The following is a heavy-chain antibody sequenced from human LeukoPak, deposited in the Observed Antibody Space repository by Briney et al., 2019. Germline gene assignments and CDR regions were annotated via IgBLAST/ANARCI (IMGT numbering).Heavy chain of an antibody. CDR3: ARDLGSKY. Sequence: GGSLRLSCAASGFTFSSYAMHWVRQAPGKGLEWVAVISYDGSNKYYADSVKGRFTISRDNSKNTLYLQMNSLRAEDTAVYYCARDLGSKYWGQGTLVTVSS. CDR1: GFTFSSYA. J-gene: IGHJ4*02. D-gene: IGHD7-27*01. V-gene: IGHV3-30*04. CDR2: ISYDGSNK.